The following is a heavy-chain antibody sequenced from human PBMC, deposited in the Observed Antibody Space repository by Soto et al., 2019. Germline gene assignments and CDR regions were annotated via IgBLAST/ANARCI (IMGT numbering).Heavy chain of an antibody. CDR3: ARDPAP. CDR1: GGSISTGGYD. Sequence: QVQLQESGPGLVKPSQTLSLTCTVSGGSISTGGYDWSWIRQHPGRGMEWIGYIYNSDTTYYNASVKIGVTRSVDSSTNQCSLKLSSVTVADTGVYYCARDPAPGGQGALVTASS. J-gene: IGHJ5*02. V-gene: IGHV4-31*03. CDR2: IYNSDTT.